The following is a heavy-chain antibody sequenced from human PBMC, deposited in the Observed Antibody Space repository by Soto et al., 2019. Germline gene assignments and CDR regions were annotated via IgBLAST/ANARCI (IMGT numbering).Heavy chain of an antibody. J-gene: IGHJ5*02. CDR1: NGSISDFY. CDR3: ARSSHKESWFEP. V-gene: IGHV4-4*07. CDR2: IHGSGSA. D-gene: IGHD6-13*01. Sequence: SETLSLTCTVSNGSISDFYWNWIRQSAGKGLEWIGRIHGSGSATYNPSLRSRVTMSVDTSKNQFSLKVNSVTGTDTAVYYCARSSHKESWFEPWGQGILVTGSA.